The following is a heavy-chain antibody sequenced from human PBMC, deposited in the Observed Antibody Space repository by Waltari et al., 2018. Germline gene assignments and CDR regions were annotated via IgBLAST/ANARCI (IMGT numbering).Heavy chain of an antibody. CDR3: ARVLGYYYYYMDV. CDR1: GFTFSSYW. Sequence: EVQLVESGGGLVQPGGSLRLSCAASGFTFSSYWMSWVRQAPGKGLGWVANIKQDGSEKYYVDSVKGRFTISRDNAKNSLYLQMNSLRAEDTAVYYCARVLGYYYYYMDVWGKGTTVTISS. V-gene: IGHV3-7*01. J-gene: IGHJ6*03. CDR2: IKQDGSEK.